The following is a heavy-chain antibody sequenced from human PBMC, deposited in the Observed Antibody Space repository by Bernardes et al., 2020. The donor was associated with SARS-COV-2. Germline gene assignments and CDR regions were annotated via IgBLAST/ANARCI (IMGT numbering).Heavy chain of an antibody. D-gene: IGHD3-16*01. CDR1: GFTFRTSA. CDR3: AKPITFGGVGGWYFDL. V-gene: IGHV3-23*01. Sequence: GGSLILSCVASGFTFRTSAMSWVRQAPGKGLEWVSNIRDNGGGTYYADSVKGRFTISRDNSRNTLFLQMNSLRAEDTAVYYCAKPITFGGVGGWYFDLWGRGTLVTVSS. CDR2: IRDNGGGT. J-gene: IGHJ2*01.